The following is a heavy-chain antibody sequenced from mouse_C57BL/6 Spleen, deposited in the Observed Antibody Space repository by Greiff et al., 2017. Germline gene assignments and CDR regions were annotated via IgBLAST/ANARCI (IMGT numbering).Heavy chain of an antibody. CDR3: AKEWVTTVVATDFAY. CDR2: IHPNSGST. Sequence: QVQLQQPGAELVKPGASVKLSCKASGYTFTSYWMHWVKQRPGQGLEWIGMIHPNSGSTNYNEKFKSKATLTVDKSSSTAYMQLRSLTSEDSAVXYGAKEWVTTVVATDFAYWGQGTMLTVSA. J-gene: IGHJ2*01. CDR1: GYTFTSYW. D-gene: IGHD1-1*01. V-gene: IGHV1-64*01.